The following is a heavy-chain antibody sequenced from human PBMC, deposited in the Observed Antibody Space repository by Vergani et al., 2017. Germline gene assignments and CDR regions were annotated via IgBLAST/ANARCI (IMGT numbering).Heavy chain of an antibody. Sequence: EVQLVESGGGLVKPGGSLRLSCAASGFTFSTYSVNWVRQAPGKGLEWVSSISGDGTTLIYADSVKGRFTISRDNAKNSLYLQMNSLRAEDTAVYFCARDLDSSSWYYYYYGLDVWGQGTTVTVSS. J-gene: IGHJ6*02. CDR2: ISGDGTTL. CDR1: GFTFSTYS. V-gene: IGHV3-21*02. D-gene: IGHD6-13*01. CDR3: ARDLDSSSWYYYYYGLDV.